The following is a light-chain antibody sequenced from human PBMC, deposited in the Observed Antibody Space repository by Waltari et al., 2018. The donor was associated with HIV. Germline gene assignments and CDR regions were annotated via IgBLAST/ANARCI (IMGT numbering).Light chain of an antibody. V-gene: IGKV1-39*01. Sequence: DIQLTQSRSSLSASIGDRVTLICRPSQNINSDLNLYQQKTGKASKLLIYAASKLQSGVASRFSGSGSGTEFTLTISGLQPEDLATYYCQESYSTLSLTFGGGTKVEIK. CDR2: AAS. CDR3: QESYSTLSLT. CDR1: QNINSD. J-gene: IGKJ4*01.